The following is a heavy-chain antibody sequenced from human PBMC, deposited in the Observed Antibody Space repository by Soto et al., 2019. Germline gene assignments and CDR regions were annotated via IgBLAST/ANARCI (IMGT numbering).Heavy chain of an antibody. D-gene: IGHD3-16*01. V-gene: IGHV3-9*01. CDR2: INWKSDI. Sequence: GGSLRLSCAVSGFTFDDNAMHWVRQAPEKGLEWVSGINWKSDIGYADSVKGRFTISRDNSDNSLYPQMNSLRAEDTALYYCAISQDRGGRTTFIYWGQGTQVTVSS. CDR1: GFTFDDNA. J-gene: IGHJ4*02. CDR3: AISQDRGGRTTFIY.